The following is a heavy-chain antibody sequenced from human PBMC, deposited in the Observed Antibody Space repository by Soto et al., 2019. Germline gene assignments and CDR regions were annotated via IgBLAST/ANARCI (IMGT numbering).Heavy chain of an antibody. V-gene: IGHV4-30-4*01. D-gene: IGHD3-10*01. CDR2: IYYSGST. J-gene: IGHJ6*02. CDR1: GGSISSGDYY. CDR3: ARVVFTMVRGVNYYYGMDV. Sequence: TSETLSLTCTVSGGSISSGDYYWSWIRQPPGKGLEWIGYIYYSGSTYYNPSLKSRVTISVDTSKNQFSLKLSSVTAADTAVYYCARVVFTMVRGVNYYYGMDVWGQGTTVTVSS.